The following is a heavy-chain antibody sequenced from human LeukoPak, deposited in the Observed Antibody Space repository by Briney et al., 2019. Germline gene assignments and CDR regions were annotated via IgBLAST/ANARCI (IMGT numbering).Heavy chain of an antibody. V-gene: IGHV3-7*01. CDR2: IRQDGSEK. D-gene: IGHD3-10*01. Sequence: GGSLRLSCAASGFTFTSYWMSWVRQAPGKGLDWVANIRQDGSEKYYVDSVKGRFTVSRDNAKNSLYLQMNSLRAEDTAAYYCARAGSGRGYDYWGQGTLVTVSS. CDR1: GFTFTSYW. J-gene: IGHJ4*02. CDR3: ARAGSGRGYDY.